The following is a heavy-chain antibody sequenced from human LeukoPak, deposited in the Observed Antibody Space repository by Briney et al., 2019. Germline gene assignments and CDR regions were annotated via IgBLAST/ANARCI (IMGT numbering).Heavy chain of an antibody. CDR2: INHSGST. CDR3: ARACSSTSCYEDAFDI. D-gene: IGHD2-2*01. CDR1: GGSFSGYY. Sequence: PSETLSLTCAVYGGSFSGYYWSWIRQPPGKGLEWIGEINHSGSTNYNPSLKSRVTISVDTPKNQFSLKLSSVTAADTAVYYCARACSSTSCYEDAFDIWGQGTMVTVSS. J-gene: IGHJ3*02. V-gene: IGHV4-34*01.